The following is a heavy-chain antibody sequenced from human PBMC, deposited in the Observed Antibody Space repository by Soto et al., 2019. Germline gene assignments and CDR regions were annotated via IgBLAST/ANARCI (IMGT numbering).Heavy chain of an antibody. V-gene: IGHV3-15*07. CDR3: TTAKATVTTLGAFDI. D-gene: IGHD4-17*01. J-gene: IGHJ3*02. Sequence: EVQLVESGGGLVKPGGSLRLSCAASGFTFSNAWMNWVRQAPGKGLEWVGRIKSKTDGGTTDYAAPVKGRFPISRDDSKNTLYLQMNSLSTEYTAVYYGTTAKATVTTLGAFDIWGQGTMVTVSS. CDR1: GFTFSNAW. CDR2: IKSKTDGGTT.